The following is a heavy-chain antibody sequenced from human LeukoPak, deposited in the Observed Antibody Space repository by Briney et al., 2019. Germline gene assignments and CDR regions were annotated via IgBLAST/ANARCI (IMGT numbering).Heavy chain of an antibody. CDR3: ARDKGISVAGTGGFDY. D-gene: IGHD6-19*01. CDR1: GFTFSSYA. Sequence: PGGSLRLSCAASGFTFSSYAMHWVRQAPGKGLEWVAVRSYDGSNKYYADSVKGRFTISRDNSKNTLYLQMNSLRAEDTAVYYCARDKGISVAGTGGFDYWGQGTLVTVSS. CDR2: RSYDGSNK. V-gene: IGHV3-30-3*01. J-gene: IGHJ4*02.